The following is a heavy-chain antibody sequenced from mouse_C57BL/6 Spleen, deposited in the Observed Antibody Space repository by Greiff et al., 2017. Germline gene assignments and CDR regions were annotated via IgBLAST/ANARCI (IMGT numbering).Heavy chain of an antibody. V-gene: IGHV2-2*01. D-gene: IGHD1-1*01. CDR1: GFSLTSYG. Sequence: VKLMESGPGLVQPSQSLSITCTVSGFSLTSYGVHWVRQSPGKGLEWLGVIWSGGSTDYNAAFISRLSISKDNSKSQVFFKMNSLQADDTAIYYCARNRITTVVAHYYAMDYWGQGTSVTVSS. CDR2: IWSGGST. CDR3: ARNRITTVVAHYYAMDY. J-gene: IGHJ4*01.